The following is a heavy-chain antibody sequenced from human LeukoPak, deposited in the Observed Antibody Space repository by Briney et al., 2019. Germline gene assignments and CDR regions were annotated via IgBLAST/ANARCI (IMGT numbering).Heavy chain of an antibody. Sequence: GGSLRLSRAASGFTFSSYSMNWVRQAPGKGLEWVSSISSSSSYIYYADSVKGRFTISRDNAKNSLYLQMNSLRAEDTAVYYCARDDSVPAAMNYWGQGTLVTVSS. CDR2: ISSSSSYI. J-gene: IGHJ4*02. CDR3: ARDDSVPAAMNY. CDR1: GFTFSSYS. V-gene: IGHV3-21*01. D-gene: IGHD2-2*01.